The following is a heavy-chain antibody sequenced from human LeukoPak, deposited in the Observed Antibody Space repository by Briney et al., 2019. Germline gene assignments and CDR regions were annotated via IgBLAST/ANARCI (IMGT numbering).Heavy chain of an antibody. CDR1: GGTFSGYA. Sequence: SVKVSCKASGGTFSGYAISWVRQAPGQGLEWMGGIIPIFSTANYAQKFQGRVTITTDESTSTAYMELSSLRSEDTAVYYCASEVRYCSGGSCLFDPWGQGTLVTVSS. J-gene: IGHJ5*02. D-gene: IGHD2-15*01. V-gene: IGHV1-69*05. CDR3: ASEVRYCSGGSCLFDP. CDR2: IIPIFSTA.